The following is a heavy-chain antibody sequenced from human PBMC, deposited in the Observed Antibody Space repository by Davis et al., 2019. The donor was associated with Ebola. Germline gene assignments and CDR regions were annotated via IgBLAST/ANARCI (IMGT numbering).Heavy chain of an antibody. V-gene: IGHV1-18*04. Sequence: ASVKVSCKASGYTFTNYGITWVRQAPGQGLEWMGWINPHNGNTNYAQNVQGRVIMTSDTATTTAYMELSRLRSDDTAVYYCATLWFGELLGMDVWGKGTTVTVSS. CDR1: GYTFTNYG. CDR3: ATLWFGELLGMDV. J-gene: IGHJ6*04. CDR2: INPHNGNT. D-gene: IGHD3-10*01.